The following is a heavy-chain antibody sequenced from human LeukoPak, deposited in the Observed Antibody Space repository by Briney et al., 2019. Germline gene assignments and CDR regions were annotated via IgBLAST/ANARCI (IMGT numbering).Heavy chain of an antibody. V-gene: IGHV3-9*01. CDR2: ISWNSGRI. CDR3: VKDRVWCGELLNPLFDN. D-gene: IGHD3-10*01. CDR1: GFTFDDYA. Sequence: GGSLRLSCTASGFTFDDYAMLWVRQAPGKGLEWVSGISWNSGRIGYADSVKGRFTISRDNAKNSLYLQMNSLRAEDTALYYCVKDRVWCGELLNPLFDNWGQGTRVTVSS. J-gene: IGHJ4*02.